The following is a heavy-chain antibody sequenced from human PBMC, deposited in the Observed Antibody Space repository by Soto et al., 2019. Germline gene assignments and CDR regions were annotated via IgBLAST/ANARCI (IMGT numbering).Heavy chain of an antibody. Sequence: WASVKVSCKASGYTFTGYAIHWVRQAPGQRLEWMGWINGGNGDTKYSQKFQGRVTITRDTSASTAYMELTTLGSEDTAVYHCERGYCSSTRCQNYTDYSGQGTLVTVFS. J-gene: IGHJ4*02. CDR3: ERGYCSSTRCQNYTDY. CDR1: GYTFTGYA. V-gene: IGHV1-3*01. CDR2: INGGNGDT. D-gene: IGHD2-2*01.